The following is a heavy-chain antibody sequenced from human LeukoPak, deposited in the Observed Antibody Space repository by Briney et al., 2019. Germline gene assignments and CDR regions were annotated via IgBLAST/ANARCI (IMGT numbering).Heavy chain of an antibody. V-gene: IGHV1-18*04. CDR1: GYIFTTHG. J-gene: IGHJ6*02. CDR2: ITIYNGNT. Sequence: ASVKVSCKTSGYIFTTHGISWVRLAPGQGLEWMGWITIYNGNTHYAQKLQGRVTLTTDTSTSTAYMELRSLGSDDTAVYYCARQPLYYYGMDVWGQGTTVTVSS. CDR3: ARQPLYYYGMDV.